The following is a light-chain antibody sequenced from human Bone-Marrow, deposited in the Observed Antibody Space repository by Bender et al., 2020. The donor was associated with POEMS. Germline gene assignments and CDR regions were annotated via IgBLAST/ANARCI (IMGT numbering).Light chain of an antibody. V-gene: IGLV2-8*01. Sequence: QSALTQPPSASGSPGQSVTISCTGTSIDVGGYNYVSWYQQHPGKAPKLIIYEVTKRPSGVPDRFSGSKSGNTASLTVSGLQAEDEAEYYCSSYAGSNHLLFGVGTKL. CDR2: EVT. CDR1: SIDVGGYNY. J-gene: IGLJ3*02. CDR3: SSYAGSNHLL.